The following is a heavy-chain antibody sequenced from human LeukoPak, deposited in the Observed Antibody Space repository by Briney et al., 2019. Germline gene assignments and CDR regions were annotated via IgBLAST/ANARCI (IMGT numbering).Heavy chain of an antibody. CDR2: IYSGGST. Sequence: GGSLRLSCAASGXTVSSVYMSWVRQAPGKGLEWVSIIYSGGSTFYTDSVKGRFTISRDNSKNTLYLQMNSLRGEDTAVYYCAARYNWNDGFDYWGQGTLVTVSS. J-gene: IGHJ4*02. D-gene: IGHD1-20*01. CDR3: AARYNWNDGFDY. CDR1: GXTVSSVY. V-gene: IGHV3-66*01.